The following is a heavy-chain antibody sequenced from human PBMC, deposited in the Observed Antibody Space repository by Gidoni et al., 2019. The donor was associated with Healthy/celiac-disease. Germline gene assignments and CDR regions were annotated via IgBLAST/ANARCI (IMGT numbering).Heavy chain of an antibody. CDR3: ARLYGDYYPQYYFDY. D-gene: IGHD4-17*01. CDR2: IYYSGST. Sequence: QLQLQESGPGLVKPSETLSLTCTVSGGSISSSSYYWGWIRQPPGKGLEWIGSIYYSGSTYYNPSLKSRVTISVDTSKNQFSLKLSSVTAADTAVYYCARLYGDYYPQYYFDYWGQGTLVTVSS. J-gene: IGHJ4*02. V-gene: IGHV4-39*01. CDR1: GGSISSSSYY.